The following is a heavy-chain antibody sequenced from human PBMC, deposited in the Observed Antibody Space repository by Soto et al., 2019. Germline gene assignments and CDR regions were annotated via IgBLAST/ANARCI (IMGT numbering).Heavy chain of an antibody. V-gene: IGHV2-5*02. CDR1: GFSLRTTGVG. Sequence: QITLKESGPTLVKPTQTLTLTCTFSGFSLRTTGVGVGWIRQPPGKALEWLALIYWDDDKRYSPSLKSRLTITKATSKHRGVLTITNMAPVDTATYYCAHRPREYTYCTFDSWGQGTLVTVSS. J-gene: IGHJ4*02. CDR3: AHRPREYTYCTFDS. D-gene: IGHD5-18*01. CDR2: IYWDDDK.